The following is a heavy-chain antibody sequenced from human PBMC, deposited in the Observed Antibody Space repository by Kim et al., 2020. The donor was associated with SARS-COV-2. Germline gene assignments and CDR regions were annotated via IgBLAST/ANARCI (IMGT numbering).Heavy chain of an antibody. Sequence: GGSLRLSCAASGFTFDDYAMHWVRQPPGKGLESVSGIICNSGSIGYADAVKGRFTISRDKAKNSLYLQMNSLRADDTALYYCAKDSGSGSYYSPYGMDVWGQGTTVTVSS. CDR2: IICNSGSI. V-gene: IGHV3-9*01. CDR1: GFTFDDYA. J-gene: IGHJ6*02. CDR3: AKDSGSGSYYSPYGMDV. D-gene: IGHD3-10*01.